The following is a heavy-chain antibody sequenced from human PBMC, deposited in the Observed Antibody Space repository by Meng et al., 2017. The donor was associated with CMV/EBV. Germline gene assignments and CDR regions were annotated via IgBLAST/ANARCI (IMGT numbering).Heavy chain of an antibody. CDR3: ARDQLIPKYGSGSYGMDV. V-gene: IGHV3-30-3*01. J-gene: IGHJ6*02. CDR2: ISYDGSNK. D-gene: IGHD3-10*01. Sequence: GESLKISCAASGFTFSSYAMHWVRQAPGKGLEWVAVISYDGSNKYYADSVKGRFTISRDNSKNTLYLQMNSLRAEDTAVYYCARDQLIPKYGSGSYGMDVWGQGTTVTVSS. CDR1: GFTFSSYA.